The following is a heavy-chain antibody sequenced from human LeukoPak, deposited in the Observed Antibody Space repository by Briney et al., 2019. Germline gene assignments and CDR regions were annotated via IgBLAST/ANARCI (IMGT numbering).Heavy chain of an antibody. CDR3: AKDRCSNGIGCYYYYMDV. V-gene: IGHV3-30*02. CDR1: GFTFSSYG. CDR2: IRYDGSNK. J-gene: IGHJ6*03. D-gene: IGHD2-8*01. Sequence: GGSLRLSCAASGFTFSSYGMHWVRQAPGKGLEWVAFIRYDGSNKYYADSVKGRFIISRDSSKNILYLQMNSLRAEDTAVYYCAKDRCSNGIGCYYYYMDVWGKGTTVTISS.